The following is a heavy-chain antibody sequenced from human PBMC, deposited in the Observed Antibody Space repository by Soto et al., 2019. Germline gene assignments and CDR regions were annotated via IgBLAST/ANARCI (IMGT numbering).Heavy chain of an antibody. V-gene: IGHV3-23*01. CDR2: ISGGGDAT. D-gene: IGHD1-1*01. J-gene: IGHJ2*01. CDR1: GFTFGGYA. Sequence: EVQLLESGGGLLQPGGSLRLSCAASGFTFGGYAMNWVRQAPGKGLEWVSGISGGGDATFYTDSVKGRFTISRDNSGNTLYLQMNSLRAEDTAVYFCGRKSQGSVTVTGTCYFDLWCRGTLVTVSS. CDR3: GRKSQGSVTVTGTCYFDL.